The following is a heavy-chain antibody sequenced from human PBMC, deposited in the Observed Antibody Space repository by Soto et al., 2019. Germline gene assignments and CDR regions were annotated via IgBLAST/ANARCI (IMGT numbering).Heavy chain of an antibody. CDR3: AGGFGYCSSANCYGHYHYYGMDV. CDR2: IYYSGST. Sequence: SETLSLTCTVSGGSISSSSYHWGWIRQSPGKGLEWIGTIYYSGSTYYNPSLKSRVTISADTSNNQFSLNLSSVTAADTAVYYCAGGFGYCSSANCYGHYHYYGMDVWGQGTTVTVSS. D-gene: IGHD2-2*01. CDR1: GGSISSSSYH. V-gene: IGHV4-39*01. J-gene: IGHJ6*02.